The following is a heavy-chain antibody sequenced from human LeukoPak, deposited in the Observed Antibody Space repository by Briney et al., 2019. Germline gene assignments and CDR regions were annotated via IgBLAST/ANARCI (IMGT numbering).Heavy chain of an antibody. Sequence: SETLSLTCTVSGGSISSGGYYWSWIRQHPGKDLEWIGYIYYSGSTYYNPSLKSRVTISVDTSKNQFSLKLSSVTAADTAVYYCAREDTAMALDYWGQGTLVTVSS. CDR3: AREDTAMALDY. CDR2: IYYSGST. CDR1: GGSISSGGYY. D-gene: IGHD5-18*01. V-gene: IGHV4-31*03. J-gene: IGHJ4*02.